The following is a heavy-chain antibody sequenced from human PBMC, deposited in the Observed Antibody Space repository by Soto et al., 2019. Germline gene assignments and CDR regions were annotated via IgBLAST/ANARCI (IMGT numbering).Heavy chain of an antibody. J-gene: IGHJ4*02. CDR3: ARDAFFPHYFDY. Sequence: EVQLVESGGGLVQPGGSLRLSCAASGFTFSSYWMSWVRQAPGKGLEWVANIKQDGSENYYVDSVKGRFTISRDNAKNSLYLQMNSLRAEDTDVYYCARDAFFPHYFDYWGQGTLVTVSS. D-gene: IGHD3-3*01. CDR1: GFTFSSYW. V-gene: IGHV3-7*01. CDR2: IKQDGSEN.